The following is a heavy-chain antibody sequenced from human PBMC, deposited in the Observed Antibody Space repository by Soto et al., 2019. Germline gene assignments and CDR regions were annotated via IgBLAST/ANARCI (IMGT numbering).Heavy chain of an antibody. J-gene: IGHJ4*02. CDR3: ARIGGYCSSTSCPIGDY. CDR1: GYTFTSYY. D-gene: IGHD2-2*01. V-gene: IGHV1-46*03. CDR2: INPSGGST. Sequence: ASVKVSCKASGYTFTSYYMHWVRQAPGQGLEWMGIINPSGGSTSYAQKFQGRVTMTRDTSTSTVYMELSSLRSEDTAVYYCARIGGYCSSTSCPIGDYWGQGTLVTVSS.